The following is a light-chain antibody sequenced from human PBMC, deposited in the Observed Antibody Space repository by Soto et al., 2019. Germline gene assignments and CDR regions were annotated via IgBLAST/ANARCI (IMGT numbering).Light chain of an antibody. CDR3: SSHAGSNNYV. V-gene: IGLV2-14*01. CDR2: EVT. J-gene: IGLJ1*01. Sequence: QSALTQPASVSGSPGQSITISCTGTSSDVGNGYDSVSWYQQHPGKAPKLMIYEVTNRPSGVSSRFSGSKSGNTASLTVSGLQAEDEADYYCSSHAGSNNYVFGTGTKLTVL. CDR1: SSDVGNGYDS.